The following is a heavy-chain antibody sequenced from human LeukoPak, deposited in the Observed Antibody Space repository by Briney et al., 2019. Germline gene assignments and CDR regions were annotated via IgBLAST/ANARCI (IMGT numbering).Heavy chain of an antibody. J-gene: IGHJ6*03. V-gene: IGHV3-11*04. D-gene: IGHD3-22*01. CDR2: ISSSGNTI. CDR1: GFTFSDYY. Sequence: GGSLRLSCAASGFTFSDYYMSWIRQAPGKGPEWVSYISSSGNTIYYADSVKGRFTISRDNSKNTLYLQMNSLRAEDTAVYHCAKDHGYYYDNSYYYSMDVWGKGTTVTISS. CDR3: AKDHGYYYDNSYYYSMDV.